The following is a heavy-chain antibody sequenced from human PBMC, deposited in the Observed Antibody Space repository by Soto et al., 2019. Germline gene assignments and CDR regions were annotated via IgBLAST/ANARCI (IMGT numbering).Heavy chain of an antibody. CDR2: VYHTGNT. CDR3: AREQYNWKL. V-gene: IGHV4-59*02. D-gene: IGHD1-20*01. CDR1: GVSVTGYY. Sequence: SETLSLTCSVSGVSVTGYYWTWIRHSPGKGLEWIGYVYHTGNTYYNPSLKSRVTISLDTSKNQVSLRLRSVIAADTAVYYCAREQYNWKLWGQGTLVTVSS. J-gene: IGHJ4*02.